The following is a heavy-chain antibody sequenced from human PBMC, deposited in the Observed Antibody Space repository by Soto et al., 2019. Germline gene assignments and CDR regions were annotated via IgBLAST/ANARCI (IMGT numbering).Heavy chain of an antibody. CDR1: GCSISSYY. J-gene: IGHJ4*02. Sequence: PXETLSLTCTVAGCSISSYYWSWIRQPPGKGLEWIGYIYYSGSTNYNPSLKSRVTISVDTSKNQFSLKLSSVTAADTAVYYCASGYNWNDFDYWGQGTLVTVSS. CDR2: IYYSGST. D-gene: IGHD1-1*01. V-gene: IGHV4-59*01. CDR3: ASGYNWNDFDY.